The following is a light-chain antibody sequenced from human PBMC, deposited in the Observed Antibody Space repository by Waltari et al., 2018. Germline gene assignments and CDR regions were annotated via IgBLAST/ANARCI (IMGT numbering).Light chain of an antibody. V-gene: IGLV2-14*01. CDR3: CSFTSRSTWV. Sequence: QSALTQPASVSGSPGQSITISCTGTSSDVGGYNYVSWYQQHPGKVPQLLIFDVSNRPSGVSNRFSGSKTVNTDSLTISGLQAEDESDYYCCSFTSRSTWVFGGGTKLTVL. CDR2: DVS. J-gene: IGLJ3*02. CDR1: SSDVGGYNY.